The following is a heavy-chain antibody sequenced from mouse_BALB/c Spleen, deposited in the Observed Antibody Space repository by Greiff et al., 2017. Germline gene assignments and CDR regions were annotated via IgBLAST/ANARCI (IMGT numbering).Heavy chain of an antibody. Sequence: VKLQESGPVLVAPSQSLSITCTVSGFSLTSYGVHWVRQPPGKGLEWLGVIWAGGSTNYNSALMSRLSISKDNSKSQVFLKMNSLQTDDTAMYYCAKDGDYDGGYYAMDYWGQGTSVTVSS. CDR2: IWAGGST. J-gene: IGHJ4*01. D-gene: IGHD2-4*01. CDR1: GFSLTSYG. V-gene: IGHV2-9*02. CDR3: AKDGDYDGGYYAMDY.